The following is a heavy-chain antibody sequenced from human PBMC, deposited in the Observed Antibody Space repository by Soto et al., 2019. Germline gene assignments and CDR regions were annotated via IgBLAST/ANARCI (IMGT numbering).Heavy chain of an antibody. V-gene: IGHV3-66*01. CDR3: ASKGGGSSWYWYWFDP. D-gene: IGHD6-13*01. J-gene: IGHJ5*02. Sequence: GGSLRLSCAASGFTVSSNYMSWVRQAPGKGLEWVSVIYSGGSTYYADSVKGRFTISRDNSKNTLYLQMNSLRAEDTAVYYCASKGGGSSWYWYWFDPWGQGTLVTVSS. CDR2: IYSGGST. CDR1: GFTVSSNY.